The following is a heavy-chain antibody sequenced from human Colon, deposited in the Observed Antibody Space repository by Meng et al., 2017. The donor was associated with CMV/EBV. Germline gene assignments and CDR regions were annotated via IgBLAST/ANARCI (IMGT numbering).Heavy chain of an antibody. D-gene: IGHD3-10*01. Sequence: GGSLRLSCAASGFTVTDNDMSWVRQAPGEGLEWVSIIFRGGDTHYANSVTGRFTVSRDSSKNTLYLQMNGLRVEDTAVYYCASYNHHQVAGGIYWYSDLWGRGTLVTVSS. V-gene: IGHV3-66*02. J-gene: IGHJ2*01. CDR2: IFRGGDT. CDR3: ASYNHHQVAGGIYWYSDL. CDR1: GFTVTDND.